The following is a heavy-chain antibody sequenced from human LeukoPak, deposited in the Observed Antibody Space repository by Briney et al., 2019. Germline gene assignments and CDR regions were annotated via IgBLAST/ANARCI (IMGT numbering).Heavy chain of an antibody. CDR1: EFWVSDNY. CDR2: IFSGGRI. D-gene: IGHD3-10*01. V-gene: IGHV3-66*01. Sequence: PGGSLRLSCAASEFWVSDNYMSWVRQAPGKGPEWVSVIFSGGRIYYADSVRGRFTISRDESKNSLYLQMNSLRAEDTAVYYCAKGPRTVRFGDRQKGIFDYWGQGTLVTVSS. CDR3: AKGPRTVRFGDRQKGIFDY. J-gene: IGHJ4*02.